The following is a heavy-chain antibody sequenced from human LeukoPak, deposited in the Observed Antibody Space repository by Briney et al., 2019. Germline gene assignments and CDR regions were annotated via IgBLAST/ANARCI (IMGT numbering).Heavy chain of an antibody. J-gene: IGHJ4*02. CDR3: AKAGQQLAADY. CDR2: IGISSGNT. V-gene: IGHV3-23*01. Sequence: GGSLRLSCAASGFTFSDYSMTWVRQAPGKGLEWISYIGISSGNTKYADSVKGRFTISRDNSKNTLYLQMNSLRAEDTAVYYCAKAGQQLAADYWGQGTLVTVSS. CDR1: GFTFSDYS. D-gene: IGHD6-13*01.